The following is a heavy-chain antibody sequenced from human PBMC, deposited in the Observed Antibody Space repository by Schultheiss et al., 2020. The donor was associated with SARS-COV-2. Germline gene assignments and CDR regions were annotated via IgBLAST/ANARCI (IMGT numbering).Heavy chain of an antibody. D-gene: IGHD3-10*01. CDR1: GFTFSDHY. CDR2: IKSKTDGGTT. CDR3: TTEILWFGEDYMDV. V-gene: IGHV3-15*01. J-gene: IGHJ6*03. Sequence: GGSLRLSCAASGFTFSDHYMDWVRQAPGKGLEWVGRIKSKTDGGTTDYAAPVKGRFTISRDDSKNTLYLQMNSLKTEDTAVYYCTTEILWFGEDYMDVWGKGTTVTVSS.